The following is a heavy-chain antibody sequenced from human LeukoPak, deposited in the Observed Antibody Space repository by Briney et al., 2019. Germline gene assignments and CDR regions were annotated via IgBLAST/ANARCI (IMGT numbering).Heavy chain of an antibody. CDR2: ISSSSGTI. D-gene: IGHD5-24*01. J-gene: IGHJ3*02. CDR3: AKEWPEGAFDI. V-gene: IGHV3-48*01. CDR1: GFTFSTYN. Sequence: SGGSLRLSCAASGFTFSTYNLNWVRQAPGKGLEWVSYISSSSGTIYYADSVKGRFTVSRDNAKNSLYLQMNSLRAEDTAVYYCAKEWPEGAFDIWGQGTMVTVSS.